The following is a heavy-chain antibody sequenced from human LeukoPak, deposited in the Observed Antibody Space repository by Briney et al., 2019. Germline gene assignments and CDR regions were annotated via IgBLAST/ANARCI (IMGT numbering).Heavy chain of an antibody. CDR3: ARGRLMIVVVITIFVSDAFDI. D-gene: IGHD3-22*01. J-gene: IGHJ3*02. V-gene: IGHV4-34*01. Sequence: PSETLSLTCAVYGGSFSGYYWSWIRQPPGKGLEWIGEINHSGSTNYNPSLKSRVTISVDTSKNQFSLKLSSVTAADTAVYYCARGRLMIVVVITIFVSDAFDIWGQGTMVSVSS. CDR1: GGSFSGYY. CDR2: INHSGST.